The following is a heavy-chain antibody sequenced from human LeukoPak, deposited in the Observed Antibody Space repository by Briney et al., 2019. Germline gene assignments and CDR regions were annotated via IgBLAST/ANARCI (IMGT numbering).Heavy chain of an antibody. J-gene: IGHJ4*02. Sequence: QAGGSMRLSCAASGFTVSSNYMSWVRQAPGKGLEWVSVIYSGGSTYYADSVKGRFTISRDNSKNTLYLQMNSLRAEDTAVYYCASSGLRYSASRWGQGTLVTVSS. CDR1: GFTVSSNY. D-gene: IGHD3-9*01. V-gene: IGHV3-66*02. CDR3: ASSGLRYSASR. CDR2: IYSGGST.